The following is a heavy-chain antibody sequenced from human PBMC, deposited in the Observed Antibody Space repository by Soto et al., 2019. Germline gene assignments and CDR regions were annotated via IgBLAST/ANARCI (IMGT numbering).Heavy chain of an antibody. CDR2: IYYSGST. D-gene: IGHD3-16*01. CDR3: ARSSPLIGGIDY. J-gene: IGHJ4*02. Sequence: PSATLSLTCTVSGGSISSYYWSWIRQPPGKGLEWIGYIYYSGSTNYNPSLKSRVTISVDTSKNQFSLKLSSVTAADTAVYYCARSSPLIGGIDYWGQGTLVTVSS. CDR1: GGSISSYY. V-gene: IGHV4-59*01.